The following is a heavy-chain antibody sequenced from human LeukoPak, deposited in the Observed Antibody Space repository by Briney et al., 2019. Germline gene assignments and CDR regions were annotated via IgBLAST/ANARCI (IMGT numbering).Heavy chain of an antibody. CDR3: AAGRSGYDQFDY. J-gene: IGHJ4*02. CDR1: GVTFSTYA. Sequence: GGSLRLSCAASGVTFSTYAMNGVRQASGKGLEWVSTISGSGGSTYYADSVKGRFTISRDSSKNTLYLQMNSLRAEDTAVYYCAAGRSGYDQFDYWGQGTLVTVSS. V-gene: IGHV3-23*01. CDR2: ISGSGGST. D-gene: IGHD5-12*01.